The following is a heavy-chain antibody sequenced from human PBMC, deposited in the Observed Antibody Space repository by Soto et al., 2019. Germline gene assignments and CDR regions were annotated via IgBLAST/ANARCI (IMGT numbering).Heavy chain of an antibody. CDR2: IFSNDEK. V-gene: IGHV2-26*01. D-gene: IGHD3-10*01. CDR3: ARVPGGVYGSGSLYYYYGMDV. J-gene: IGHJ6*02. CDR1: GFSLNNARMG. Sequence: QVTLKESGPVLVKPTETLTLTCTVSGFSLNNARMGVSWIRQPPGKALEWLAHIFSNDEKSYSTSLKSRLTISKDTSKSQVVLTMTNMDPVDTATYYCARVPGGVYGSGSLYYYYGMDVWGQGTTVTVSS.